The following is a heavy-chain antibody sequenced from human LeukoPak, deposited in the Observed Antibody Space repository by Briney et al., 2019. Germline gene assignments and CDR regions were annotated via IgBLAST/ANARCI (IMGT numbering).Heavy chain of an antibody. Sequence: KPGGSLRLSCAASGFTFSSYSMNWVRQAPGKGLEWVSSISSSSSYIYYADSVKGRFTISRDNSKNTLYLQMNSLRAEDTAVYYCAKDYYGSGSYYNQMQYGMDVWGQGTTVTVSS. D-gene: IGHD3-10*01. V-gene: IGHV3-21*04. CDR3: AKDYYGSGSYYNQMQYGMDV. CDR2: ISSSSSYI. CDR1: GFTFSSYS. J-gene: IGHJ6*02.